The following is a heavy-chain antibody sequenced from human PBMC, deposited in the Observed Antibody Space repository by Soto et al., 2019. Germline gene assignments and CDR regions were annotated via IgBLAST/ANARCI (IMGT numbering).Heavy chain of an antibody. CDR2: FDPEDGET. Sequence: ASVKVSCKVSGYTLTELSMHWVRQAPGKGLEWMGGFDPEDGETIYAQKFQGRVTMTEDTSTDTAYMELSSLRSEDTAVYYCATGAPITMIVVAKYYFDYWGQGTLVTVSS. J-gene: IGHJ4*02. V-gene: IGHV1-24*01. CDR1: GYTLTELS. CDR3: ATGAPITMIVVAKYYFDY. D-gene: IGHD3-22*01.